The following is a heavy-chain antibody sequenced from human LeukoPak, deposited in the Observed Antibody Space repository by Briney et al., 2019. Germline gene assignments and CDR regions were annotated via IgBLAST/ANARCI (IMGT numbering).Heavy chain of an antibody. CDR1: GGTFSSYA. V-gene: IGHV1-69*13. Sequence: GASVKVSCKASGGTFSSYAISWVRQAPGQGLEWMGGIIPIFGTANYAQKFQGRVTITADESTSTAYMELSSLRSEDTAVYYCARDREWELLVWGQGTLVTVSS. CDR3: ARDREWELLV. D-gene: IGHD1-26*01. J-gene: IGHJ4*02. CDR2: IIPIFGTA.